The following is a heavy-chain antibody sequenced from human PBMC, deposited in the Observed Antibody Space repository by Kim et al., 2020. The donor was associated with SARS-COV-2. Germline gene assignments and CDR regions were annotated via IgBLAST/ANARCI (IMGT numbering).Heavy chain of an antibody. Sequence: NPSLKSRGAISVEASKNQFSLKLSSVTAADTAVYYCARGGDISGSNPLDYWGQGTLVTVSS. J-gene: IGHJ4*02. V-gene: IGHV4-34*01. D-gene: IGHD3-22*01. CDR3: ARGGDISGSNPLDY.